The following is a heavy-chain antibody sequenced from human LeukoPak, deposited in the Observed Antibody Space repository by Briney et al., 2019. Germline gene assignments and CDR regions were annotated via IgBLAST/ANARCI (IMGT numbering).Heavy chain of an antibody. Sequence: GGSLRLSCAASGFTFSSYWMSWVRQAPGKGLEWVANIKQDGSEKYYVDSVKGRFTISRDNAKNSLYLQMNSLRAEDTAVYYCARDRAVRRYYDSSGSPNDYWGQGTLVTVSS. J-gene: IGHJ4*02. CDR1: GFTFSSYW. CDR2: IKQDGSEK. D-gene: IGHD3-22*01. CDR3: ARDRAVRRYYDSSGSPNDY. V-gene: IGHV3-7*01.